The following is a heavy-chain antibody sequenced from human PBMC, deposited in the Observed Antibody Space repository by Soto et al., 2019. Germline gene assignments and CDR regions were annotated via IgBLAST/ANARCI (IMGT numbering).Heavy chain of an antibody. D-gene: IGHD3-16*01. V-gene: IGHV1-18*01. Sequence: QVQMVQSGGEVKKPGASVKVSCKASGYTFTTYGISWGRQAPGQGLEWLGGISAYYGSTNYAQKVQGRVTMTRDTSTSTAYLELRSLRSDDTAVYYCVRESEDNRTVMLAYWGQGTLVTVSS. CDR2: ISAYYGST. CDR3: VRESEDNRTVMLAY. J-gene: IGHJ4*02. CDR1: GYTFTTYG.